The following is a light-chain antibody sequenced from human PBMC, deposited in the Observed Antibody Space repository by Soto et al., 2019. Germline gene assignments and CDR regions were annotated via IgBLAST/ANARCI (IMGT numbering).Light chain of an antibody. V-gene: IGKV3-15*01. J-gene: IGKJ1*01. Sequence: EIVMTQSPATLSVSPGERATLSCRTSQSVSSSLAWYQQKPGQAPSLLIYGASTRATGIPARFSGSGSGTEFTLTISNLQSEDCAVYYCQQYKNWPWTFGQGTKVDI. CDR3: QQYKNWPWT. CDR1: QSVSSS. CDR2: GAS.